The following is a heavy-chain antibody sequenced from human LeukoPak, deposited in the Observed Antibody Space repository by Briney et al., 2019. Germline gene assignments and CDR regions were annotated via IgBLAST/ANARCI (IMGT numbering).Heavy chain of an antibody. Sequence: PSETLSLTCTVSGGSISSYYWSWIRQPPGKGLEWIGYIYYSGSTNYNPSLKSRVTISVDTSKNQFSLKLSSVTAADTAVYYCARVVGDLRPGIRYYYYYYMDVWGKGTTVTVSS. D-gene: IGHD2-2*01. CDR1: GGSISSYY. CDR3: ARVVGDLRPGIRYYYYYYMDV. V-gene: IGHV4-59*01. CDR2: IYYSGST. J-gene: IGHJ6*03.